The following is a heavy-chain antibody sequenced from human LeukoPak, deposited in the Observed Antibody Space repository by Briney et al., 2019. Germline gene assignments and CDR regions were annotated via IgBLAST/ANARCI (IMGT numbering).Heavy chain of an antibody. J-gene: IGHJ3*02. D-gene: IGHD1-26*01. CDR3: AKESGGSYPDGGAFDI. CDR2: IRYDGSNK. CDR1: GFTVSSNY. Sequence: GGSLRLSCAASGFTVSSNYMSWVRQAPGKGLEWVAFIRYDGSNKYYADSVKGRFTISRDNSKNTLYLQMNSLRAEDTAVYYCAKESGGSYPDGGAFDIWGQGTMVTVSS. V-gene: IGHV3-30*02.